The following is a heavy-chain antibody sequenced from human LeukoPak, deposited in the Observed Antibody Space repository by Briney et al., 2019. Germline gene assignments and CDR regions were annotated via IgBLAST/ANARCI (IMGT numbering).Heavy chain of an antibody. D-gene: IGHD6-13*01. J-gene: IGHJ6*02. V-gene: IGHV3-23*01. Sequence: SGASLRLSCAASGFTFSSYAMSWVRQAPGKGLEWVSAISGSGGSTYYADSVKGRFTISRDNSKNTLYLQMYSLRAEDTAVYYCVKDIAALPYYYYYYGMDVWGQGTTVTVSS. CDR2: ISGSGGST. CDR1: GFTFSSYA. CDR3: VKDIAALPYYYYYYGMDV.